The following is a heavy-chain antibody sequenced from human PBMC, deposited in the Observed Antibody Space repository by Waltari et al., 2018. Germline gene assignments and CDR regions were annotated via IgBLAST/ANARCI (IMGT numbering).Heavy chain of an antibody. Sequence: EVQLVESGGGLVQPGGSLRLSCAASGFTFNKYWMTWCRQAPGKGLEGVANINDDAKEKYQVDSVKGRFTISRDNTKKSLYLQMNSLRVDDTAVYYCARGEEGYGEAYYWGQGTLVTVSS. D-gene: IGHD3-10*01. CDR3: ARGEEGYGEAYY. V-gene: IGHV3-7*04. CDR1: GFTFNKYW. CDR2: INDDAKEK. J-gene: IGHJ4*02.